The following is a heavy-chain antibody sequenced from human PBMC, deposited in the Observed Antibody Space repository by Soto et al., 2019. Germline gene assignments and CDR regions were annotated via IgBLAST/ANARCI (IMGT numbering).Heavy chain of an antibody. CDR1: GGTFSSYA. D-gene: IGHD1-26*01. J-gene: IGHJ4*02. Sequence: QVQLVQSGAEVKKPGSSVKVSCKASGGTFSSYAISWVRQAPGQGLEWMGGIIPIFGTANYAQKFQGRVTITADESTSTAYMELSSLRSEDTGVYYCAGGLYSGSYYPFDYWGQGTLVTVSS. CDR3: AGGLYSGSYYPFDY. V-gene: IGHV1-69*12. CDR2: IIPIFGTA.